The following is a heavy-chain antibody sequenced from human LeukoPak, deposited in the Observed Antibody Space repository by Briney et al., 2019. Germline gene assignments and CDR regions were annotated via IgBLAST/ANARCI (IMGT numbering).Heavy chain of an antibody. Sequence: SVKASCKASGGTFSSYAISWVRQAPGQGLEWMGGIIPIFGTANYAQKFQGRVTITTDESTSTAYMELSSLRSEDTAVYYCARDQVITFGGVIVDNNWFDPWGQGTLVTVSS. D-gene: IGHD3-16*02. CDR1: GGTFSSYA. J-gene: IGHJ5*02. CDR3: ARDQVITFGGVIVDNNWFDP. CDR2: IIPIFGTA. V-gene: IGHV1-69*05.